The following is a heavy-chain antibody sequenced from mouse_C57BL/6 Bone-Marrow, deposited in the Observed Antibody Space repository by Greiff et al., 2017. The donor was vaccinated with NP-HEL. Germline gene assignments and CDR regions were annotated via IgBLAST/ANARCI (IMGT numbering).Heavy chain of an antibody. Sequence: QVQLKESGAELARPGASVKLSCKTSGYTFTSYGISWVKQRTGQGLEWIGEIYPRSGNTYYNEKFKGKATLTADKSSSTAYMELRSLTAEDSAVYFCARITTEGYFDVWGTGTTVTVSS. V-gene: IGHV1-81*01. CDR2: IYPRSGNT. J-gene: IGHJ1*03. D-gene: IGHD1-1*01. CDR3: ARITTEGYFDV. CDR1: GYTFTSYG.